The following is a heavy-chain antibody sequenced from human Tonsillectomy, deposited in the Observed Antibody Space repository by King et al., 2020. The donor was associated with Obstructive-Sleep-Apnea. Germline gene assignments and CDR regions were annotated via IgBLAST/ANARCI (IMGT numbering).Heavy chain of an antibody. D-gene: IGHD3-9*01. J-gene: IGHJ4*02. CDR2: IHSTGST. V-gene: IGHV4-39*01. Sequence: QLQESGPGLVKPSETLSLTCTVSGDSITSTNCYWVWIRQTPRKGLEWVGSIHSTGSTYYNPSLKSRVTITVDTSKNQFSLKVTSVTAADTAFYYCARVGRFNDNLTDDFWGQGTLVTVSS. CDR3: ARVGRFNDNLTDDF. CDR1: GDSITSTNCY.